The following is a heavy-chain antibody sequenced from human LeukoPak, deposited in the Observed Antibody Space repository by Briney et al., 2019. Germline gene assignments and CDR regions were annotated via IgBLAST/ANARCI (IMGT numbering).Heavy chain of an antibody. CDR1: GGSFSGYY. CDR2: INHSGST. Sequence: SETLSLTCAVYGGSFSGYYWSWIRQPPGKGLEWIGEINHSGSTNYNPSLKSRVTISVDTSKNQFSLKLSSVTAADTAVYYCARGGTIIMVRGVIVPYFDYWGQGTLVTVSS. J-gene: IGHJ4*02. D-gene: IGHD3-10*01. CDR3: ARGGTIIMVRGVIVPYFDY. V-gene: IGHV4-34*01.